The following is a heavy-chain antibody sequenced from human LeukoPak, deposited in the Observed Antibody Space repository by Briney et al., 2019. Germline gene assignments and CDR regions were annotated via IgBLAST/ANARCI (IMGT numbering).Heavy chain of an antibody. D-gene: IGHD3-10*01. CDR2: LIPTSGNT. Sequence: ASVKVSCKAFGYTFPSYDINWLGQAPGQGLDGMGWLIPTSGNTGSAQKFQGRVTMTRNTSISTAYMELSSLRSEDTAVYYCARGTITMVRGLIIRFNWFDPWGQGTLVTVSS. J-gene: IGHJ5*02. CDR3: ARGTITMVRGLIIRFNWFDP. V-gene: IGHV1-8*01. CDR1: GYTFPSYD.